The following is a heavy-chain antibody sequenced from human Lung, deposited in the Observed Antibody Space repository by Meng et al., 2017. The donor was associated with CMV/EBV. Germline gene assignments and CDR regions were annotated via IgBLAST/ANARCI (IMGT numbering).Heavy chain of an antibody. CDR2: ISAKNGDT. CDR1: RYNFDIFG. V-gene: IGHV1-18*04. CDR3: ARAGAEVTTHFDF. Sequence: NASRYNFDIFGMTWVRQAPGQGLEWVGWISAKNGDTRYARKFQGRVTVTTDTSTKTVYMELRGLRSDDSAIYYCARAGAEVTTHFDFWGQGTLVTVSS. J-gene: IGHJ4*02. D-gene: IGHD2-21*02.